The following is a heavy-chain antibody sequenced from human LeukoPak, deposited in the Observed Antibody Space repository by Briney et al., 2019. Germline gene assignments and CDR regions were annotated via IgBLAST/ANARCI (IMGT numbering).Heavy chain of an antibody. CDR1: GFTFSSYS. D-gene: IGHD6-13*01. V-gene: IGHV3-21*01. Sequence: GGSLRLSCAASGFTFSSYSMNWVRQAPGKGPEWVSSISSSSSCIYYADSVKGRFTFSRDNSKNILYLQMNSLRAEDTAVYFCARVGYTNTWYSSPPFDYWGLGTLVTVSS. CDR2: ISSSSSCI. J-gene: IGHJ4*02. CDR3: ARVGYTNTWYSSPPFDY.